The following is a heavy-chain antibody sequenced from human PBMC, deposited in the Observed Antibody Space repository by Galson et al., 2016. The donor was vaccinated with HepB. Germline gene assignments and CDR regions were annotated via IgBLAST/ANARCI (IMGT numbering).Heavy chain of an antibody. CDR3: AGEPGIPNGMDV. J-gene: IGHJ6*02. CDR1: GFTVSNYY. V-gene: IGHV3-66*01. Sequence: SLRLSCAASGFTVSNYYMNWVRQAPGKGLEWVSVSYIGGDTYYADSVKGRFTISRDNSKNTLYPQMNSLRVEDTAVYYCAGEPGIPNGMDVWGQGTTITVSS. CDR2: SYIGGDT. D-gene: IGHD1-14*01.